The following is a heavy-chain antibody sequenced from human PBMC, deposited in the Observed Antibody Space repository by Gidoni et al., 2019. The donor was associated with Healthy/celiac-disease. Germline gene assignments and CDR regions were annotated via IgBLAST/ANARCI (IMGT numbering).Heavy chain of an antibody. CDR2: GTT. J-gene: IGHJ4*02. D-gene: IGHD2-2*01. CDR3: TTVMGSTSCYRGSGGSGCVDY. V-gene: IGHV3-15*01. Sequence: GTTDYAAPVKGRFTISRDDSKNTLYLQMNSLKTEDTAVYYCTTVMGSTSCYRGSGGSGCVDYWGQGTLVTVSS.